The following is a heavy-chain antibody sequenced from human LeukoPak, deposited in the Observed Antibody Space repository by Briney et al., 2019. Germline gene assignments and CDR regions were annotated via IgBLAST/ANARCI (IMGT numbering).Heavy chain of an antibody. V-gene: IGHV3-48*04. D-gene: IGHD6-19*01. CDR1: GFTFSSYS. J-gene: IGHJ4*02. CDR2: ISSSSSTI. Sequence: GGSLRLSCAASGFTFSSYSMNWVRQAPGKGLEWVSYISSSSSTIYYADSVKGRFTISRDNAKNSLYLQMNSLRAEDTAVYYCARDGIPGIAVAINYFDYWGQGTLVTVSS. CDR3: ARDGIPGIAVAINYFDY.